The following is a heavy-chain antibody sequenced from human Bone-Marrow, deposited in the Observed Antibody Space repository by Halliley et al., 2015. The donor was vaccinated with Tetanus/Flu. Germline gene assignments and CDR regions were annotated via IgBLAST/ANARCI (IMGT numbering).Heavy chain of an antibody. J-gene: IGHJ5*01. CDR2: MYSGGST. CDR3: ARDPVCLGWFDP. V-gene: IGHV3-53*01. Sequence: EWVSGMYSGGSTFYANSVKGRFTISRDTSKNTVYLQMGNVRVEDTGVYFCARDPVCLGWFDPWGQGTLVTVSS.